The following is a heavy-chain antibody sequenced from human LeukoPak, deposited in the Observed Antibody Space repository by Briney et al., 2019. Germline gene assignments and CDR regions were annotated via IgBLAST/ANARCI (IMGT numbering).Heavy chain of an antibody. Sequence: GGSLRLSCAASGFTVSSNYMSWVRQAPGKGLEWVSVIYSGGSTYYADSVKGRFTISRDNSKNTLYLRMNSLRAEDTAVYYCARDPPALPGMDVWGQGTTVTVSS. J-gene: IGHJ6*02. D-gene: IGHD1-26*01. CDR2: IYSGGST. CDR3: ARDPPALPGMDV. V-gene: IGHV3-66*01. CDR1: GFTVSSNY.